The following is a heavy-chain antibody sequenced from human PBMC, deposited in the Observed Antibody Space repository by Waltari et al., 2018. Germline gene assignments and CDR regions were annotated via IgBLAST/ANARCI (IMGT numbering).Heavy chain of an antibody. J-gene: IGHJ4*02. CDR2: IYSIGTT. D-gene: IGHD5-18*01. CDR1: GGSVNNNTAS. CDR3: ARDRAQAMVGAYRHFDY. Sequence: RLQLQGSGSGLVKPSETLSIPCTVSGGSVNNNTASWDWFRQAPGKGLEWIGSIYSIGTTCSNPSLKSRVPLSVYTSNNQFALRRNSVTAADTAVYYCARDRAQAMVGAYRHFDYWGQGAQVTFSS. V-gene: IGHV4-39*06.